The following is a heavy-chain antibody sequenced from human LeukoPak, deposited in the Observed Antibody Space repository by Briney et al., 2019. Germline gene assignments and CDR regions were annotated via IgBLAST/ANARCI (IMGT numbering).Heavy chain of an antibody. D-gene: IGHD1-20*01. J-gene: IGHJ4*02. V-gene: IGHV1-69*13. Sequence: ASVKVSCKASGGTFSSYAISWVRQAPGQGLEWMGGTIPIFGTANYVQKFQGRVTITADESTSTAYMELSSLRSEDTAVYYCARDRRYNWNDGGGVYFDYWGQGTLVTVSS. CDR1: GGTFSSYA. CDR2: TIPIFGTA. CDR3: ARDRRYNWNDGGGVYFDY.